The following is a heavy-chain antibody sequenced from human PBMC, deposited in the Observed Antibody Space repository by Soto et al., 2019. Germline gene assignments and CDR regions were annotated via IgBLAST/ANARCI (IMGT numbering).Heavy chain of an antibody. Sequence: GESLKISCKGSGYRFTSYWIGWVRQMPGKGLEWMGIIYPGDSDTRYSPSFQGQVTISADKSISTAYLQWSSLKASDTAMYYCARRPPSGGTTGTTGESDYWGQGTLVTVSS. J-gene: IGHJ4*02. D-gene: IGHD1-1*01. CDR1: GYRFTSYW. V-gene: IGHV5-51*01. CDR2: IYPGDSDT. CDR3: ARRPPSGGTTGTTGESDY.